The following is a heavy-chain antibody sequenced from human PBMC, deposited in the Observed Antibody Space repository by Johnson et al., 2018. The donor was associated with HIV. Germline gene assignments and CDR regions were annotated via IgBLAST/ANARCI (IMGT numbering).Heavy chain of an antibody. CDR2: IRYDGSDK. D-gene: IGHD6-6*01. Sequence: GGVVQPGGSLRLSCAGSGYTFSSYGMHWVRQAPGKGLEWVSCIRYDGSDKHYADSVKGRFTISRDNSKNTLYLQMNSLRAEDTAVYYCARASVSSPRYSSSSDDAFDIWGQGTMVTVSS. CDR1: GYTFSSYG. CDR3: ARASVSSPRYSSSSDDAFDI. J-gene: IGHJ3*02. V-gene: IGHV3-30*02.